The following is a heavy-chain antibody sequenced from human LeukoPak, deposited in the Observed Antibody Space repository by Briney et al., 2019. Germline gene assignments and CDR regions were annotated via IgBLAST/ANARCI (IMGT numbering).Heavy chain of an antibody. V-gene: IGHV3-30*03. CDR1: EFTFSSYW. J-gene: IGHJ3*02. CDR3: ARDKGGYYPDAFDI. Sequence: GGSLRLPRAASEFTFSSYWMSWVRQAPGKGLEWVAVISYDGSNKYYADSVKGRFTISRDNAKNSLYLQMNSLRAEDTAVYYCARDKGGYYPDAFDIWGQGTMVTVSS. D-gene: IGHD3-22*01. CDR2: ISYDGSNK.